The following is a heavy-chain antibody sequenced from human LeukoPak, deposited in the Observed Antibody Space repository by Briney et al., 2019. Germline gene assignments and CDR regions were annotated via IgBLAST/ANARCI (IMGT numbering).Heavy chain of an antibody. CDR3: AREGRIVGATNAFDI. Sequence: SETLSLTCTVSGGSISSYYWSWIRQPPGKGLEWIGYIYYSGSTNYNPSLKSRVTISVDTSKNQFSLKLSSVTAADTAVYYCAREGRIVGATNAFDIWGQGTMVTVSS. CDR2: IYYSGST. CDR1: GGSISSYY. D-gene: IGHD1-26*01. J-gene: IGHJ3*02. V-gene: IGHV4-59*01.